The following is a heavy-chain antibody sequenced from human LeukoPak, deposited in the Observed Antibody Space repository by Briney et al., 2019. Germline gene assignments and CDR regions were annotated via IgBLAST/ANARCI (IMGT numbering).Heavy chain of an antibody. CDR1: GFTFSDHY. J-gene: IGHJ6*04. CDR2: TRNKAKSYTT. D-gene: IGHD3-10*01. Sequence: PGGSLRLSCAASGFTFSDHYMDWVRQAPGKGLEWVGRTRNKAKSYTTKYAASVTGRFTISRDDSKDSLYLQMNSLKTDDTAVYYCARGGGPANYYNSGYYYGMDVWGKGTTVTVSS. CDR3: ARGGGPANYYNSGYYYGMDV. V-gene: IGHV3-72*01.